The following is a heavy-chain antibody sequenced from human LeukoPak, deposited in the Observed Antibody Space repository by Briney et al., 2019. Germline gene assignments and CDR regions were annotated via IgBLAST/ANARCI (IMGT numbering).Heavy chain of an antibody. CDR1: GGSISSSSYY. V-gene: IGHV4-39*07. D-gene: IGHD3-16*01. CDR2: IYYSGST. CDR3: AREFGQYYYYYMDV. J-gene: IGHJ6*03. Sequence: SETLSLPCTVSGGSISSSSYYWGWIRQPPGKGLEWIGSIYYSGSTYYNPSLKSRVTISVDTSKNQFSLKLSSVTAADTAVYYCAREFGQYYYYYMDVWGKGTTVTVSS.